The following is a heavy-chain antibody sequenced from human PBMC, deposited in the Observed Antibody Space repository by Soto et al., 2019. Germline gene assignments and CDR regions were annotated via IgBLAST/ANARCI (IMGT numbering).Heavy chain of an antibody. CDR2: INWDSGDI. D-gene: IGHD1-7*01. CDR3: AKNQERELPRVIDF. J-gene: IGHJ4*02. CDR1: GISFDDYA. Sequence: GGSLRLSCVVSGISFDDYAMHWVRQVPGKGLEWVSGINWDSGDIGYADSVKGRFTISRDNAKNSLYLQMNSLKTEDTALYYCAKNQERELPRVIDFWGQGTLVTVSS. V-gene: IGHV3-9*01.